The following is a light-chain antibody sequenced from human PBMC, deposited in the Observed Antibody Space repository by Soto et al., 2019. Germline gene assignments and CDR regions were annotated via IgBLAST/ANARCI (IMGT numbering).Light chain of an antibody. CDR3: QQTYTTPRT. V-gene: IGKV1-39*01. CDR2: AAS. Sequence: DIQMTQSPSSLSASVGDRLTITCRASQSINRYLNWYRQKPGKAPELLIYAASSLQSGVPSRFSGGGSGTHFTLTIGSLQPEDFATYYCQQTYTTPRTFGQGTKVDIK. J-gene: IGKJ1*01. CDR1: QSINRY.